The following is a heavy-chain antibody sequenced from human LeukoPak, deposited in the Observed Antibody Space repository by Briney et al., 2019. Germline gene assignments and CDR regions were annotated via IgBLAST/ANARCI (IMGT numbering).Heavy chain of an antibody. D-gene: IGHD3-9*01. CDR2: IYSGGST. Sequence: PGGSLRLSCAASGFTVSSNYMSWVRQAPGKGLEWVSVIYSGGSTYYADSVKGRFTISRDNSKNTLYLQMNSLRAEDTAVYYCARGSYILTGYYYYGMDVWGQGTTVTVSS. V-gene: IGHV3-66*01. CDR1: GFTVSSNY. CDR3: ARGSYILTGYYYYGMDV. J-gene: IGHJ6*02.